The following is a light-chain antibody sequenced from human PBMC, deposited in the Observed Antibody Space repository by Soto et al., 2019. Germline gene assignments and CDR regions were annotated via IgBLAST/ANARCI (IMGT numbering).Light chain of an antibody. CDR1: QIVTGNF. CDR3: QQYGDSLLT. CDR2: DAS. J-gene: IGKJ1*01. V-gene: IGKV3-20*01. Sequence: EVVLTQSPGTLSLSPGEGATLSCRASQIVTGNFLAWYQQKPGQAPRLLMYDASTRATGIPDRFSGSASGTDFTLIISRLQPEDFTVYYCQQYGDSLLTFGQGTKVDIK.